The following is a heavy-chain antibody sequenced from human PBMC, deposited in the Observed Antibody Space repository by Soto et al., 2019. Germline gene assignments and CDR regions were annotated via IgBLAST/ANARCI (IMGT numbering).Heavy chain of an antibody. D-gene: IGHD3-22*01. V-gene: IGHV4-59*01. CDR2: IYYSGST. J-gene: IGHJ4*02. CDR3: ARSRGGYFDY. Sequence: QVQLQESGPGLVKPSETLSLTCTVSGASISSYYWSWIRQPPGKGLEWIGYIYYSGSTNYNPSRKSRGTISLDTSKNRFSLKLSSVTAEDTAVYYCARSRGGYFDYWGQGTLVTVSS. CDR1: GASISSYY.